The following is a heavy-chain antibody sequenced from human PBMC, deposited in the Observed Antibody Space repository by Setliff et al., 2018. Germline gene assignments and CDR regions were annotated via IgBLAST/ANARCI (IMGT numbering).Heavy chain of an antibody. D-gene: IGHD2-15*01. CDR3: ARTCSGSGCYAGLES. J-gene: IGHJ4*02. Sequence: GGSLRLSCAETRFTLSNYDMNWVRQAPGKGLEWVAVIWDDGVKKYHADSVKGRFTISRDNSKNTLYLQMNSLRPEDTAVYYCARTCSGSGCYAGLESWGQGTPVTVSS. CDR2: IWDDGVKK. V-gene: IGHV3-33*01. CDR1: RFTLSNYD.